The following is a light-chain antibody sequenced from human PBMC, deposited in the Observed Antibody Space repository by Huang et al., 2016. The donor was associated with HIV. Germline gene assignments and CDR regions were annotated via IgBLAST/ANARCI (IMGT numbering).Light chain of an antibody. CDR2: GAS. CDR3: QQYGSSRRLT. CDR1: QSVSSSY. Sequence: EIVLTQSPGTLSLSPGERVTLSCRASQSVSSSYLAWYQQKPGQAPRLLIYGASSRATGIPDSFSGSGSVTDFTLTISRLEPEDFAVYYCQQYGSSRRLTFGGGTKVEIK. J-gene: IGKJ4*01. V-gene: IGKV3-20*01.